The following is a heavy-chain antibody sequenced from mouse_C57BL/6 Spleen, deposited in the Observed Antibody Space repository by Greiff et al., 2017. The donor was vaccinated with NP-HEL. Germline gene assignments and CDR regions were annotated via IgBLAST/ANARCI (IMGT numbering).Heavy chain of an antibody. V-gene: IGHV1-64*01. CDR3: EGYIYRNYEAY. CDR2: IHPNSGST. D-gene: IGHD2-5*01. CDR1: GYTFTSYW. Sequence: QVQLQQPGAELVKPGASVKLSCKASGYTFTSYWMHWVKQRPGQGLEWIGMIHPNSGSTNYNEKFKSKATLTVDKSSSTAYMQLSSLTSEDSAVYYCEGYIYRNYEAYWGQGTLVTVSA. J-gene: IGHJ3*01.